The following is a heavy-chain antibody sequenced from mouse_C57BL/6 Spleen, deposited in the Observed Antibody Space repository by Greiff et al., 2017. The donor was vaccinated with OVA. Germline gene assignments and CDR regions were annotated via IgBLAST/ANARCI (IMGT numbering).Heavy chain of an antibody. V-gene: IGHV1-69*01. Sequence: VQLQQPGAELVMPGASVKLSCKASGYTFTSYWMHWVKQRPGQGLEWIGEIDPSDSYTNYNQKFKGKSTLTVDKSSSTAYMQLSSLTSEDSAVYYCGRGYGNYYAMDYWGQGTSVTVSS. CDR3: GRGYGNYYAMDY. CDR1: GYTFTSYW. J-gene: IGHJ4*01. D-gene: IGHD2-1*01. CDR2: IDPSDSYT.